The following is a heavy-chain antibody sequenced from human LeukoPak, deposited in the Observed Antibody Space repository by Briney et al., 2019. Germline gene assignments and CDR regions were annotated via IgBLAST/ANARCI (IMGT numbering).Heavy chain of an antibody. J-gene: IGHJ5*02. Sequence: ASVKVSCKASGYTFTGYYMHWVRQAPGQGLEWMGWINPNSGGTNYAQKFQGRVTMTRDTSISTAYMELSRLRSDDTAVYYCARVPAEWFGELEHVVDNWFDPWGQGTLVTVSS. D-gene: IGHD3-10*01. CDR3: ARVPAEWFGELEHVVDNWFDP. CDR1: GYTFTGYY. CDR2: INPNSGGT. V-gene: IGHV1-2*02.